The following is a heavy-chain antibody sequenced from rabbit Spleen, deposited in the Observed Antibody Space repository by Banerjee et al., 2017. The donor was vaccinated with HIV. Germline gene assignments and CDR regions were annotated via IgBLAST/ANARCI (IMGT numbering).Heavy chain of an antibody. CDR3: ARENYGVFEYGYYL. CDR2: IYAGSSGST. Sequence: QEQLEESGGDLVKPGSSLTLTCTASGVSFSSSDYMCWVRQAPGKGLEWIACIYAGSSGSTYSATWAKGRFTISKISSTTVTLQMTSLTAADTATYFCARENYGVFEYGYYLWGPGTLVTVS. CDR1: GVSFSSSDY. V-gene: IGHV1S45*01. J-gene: IGHJ4*01. D-gene: IGHD1-1*01.